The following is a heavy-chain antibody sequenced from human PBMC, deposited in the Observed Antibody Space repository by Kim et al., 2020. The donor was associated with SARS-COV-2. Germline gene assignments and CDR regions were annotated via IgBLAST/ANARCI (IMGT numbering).Heavy chain of an antibody. V-gene: IGHV4-31*03. CDR1: GGSISSGGYY. J-gene: IGHJ4*02. CDR3: ARRGGFGESFDY. CDR2: IYYSGST. Sequence: SETLSLTCIVSGGSISSGGYYWSWIRQHPGKGLEWIGYIYYSGSTYYNPSLKSRVTISVDTSKNQFSLKLSSVTAADTAVYYCARRGGFGESFDYWGQGTLVTVSS. D-gene: IGHD3-10*01.